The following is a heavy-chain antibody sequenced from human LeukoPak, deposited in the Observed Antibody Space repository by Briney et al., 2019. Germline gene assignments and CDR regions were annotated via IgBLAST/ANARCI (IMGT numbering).Heavy chain of an antibody. Sequence: GGSLRLSCAASGFTFSSYEMNWVRQAPGKGLEWVSYISSSSSSIYYADSVKGRFTISRDNAKNSLFLQMNSLRVDDTAVYFCARDKVSVAADYWGQGTLVIVSS. CDR1: GFTFSSYE. CDR3: ARDKVSVAADY. D-gene: IGHD4-23*01. V-gene: IGHV3-48*03. CDR2: ISSSSSSI. J-gene: IGHJ4*02.